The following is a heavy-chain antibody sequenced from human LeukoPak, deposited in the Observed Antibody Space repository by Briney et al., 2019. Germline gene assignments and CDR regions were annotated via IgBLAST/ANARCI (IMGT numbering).Heavy chain of an antibody. CDR3: ARARDGYNYGY. CDR1: GGSISSGGYS. CDR2: IYYSGST. J-gene: IGHJ4*02. V-gene: IGHV4-61*08. Sequence: SQTLSLTCAVSGGSISSGGYSWSWIRQPPGKGLEWIGYIYYSGSTNYNPSLKSRVTISVDTSKNQFSLKLSSVTAADTAVYYCARARDGYNYGYWGQGTLVTVSS. D-gene: IGHD5-24*01.